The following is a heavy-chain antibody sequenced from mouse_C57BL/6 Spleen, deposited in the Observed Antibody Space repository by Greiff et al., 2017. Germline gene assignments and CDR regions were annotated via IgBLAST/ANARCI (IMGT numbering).Heavy chain of an antibody. D-gene: IGHD1-1*01. CDR1: GFSLSTFGMG. Sequence: QVQLKESGPGILQPSQTLSLTCSFSGFSLSTFGMGVGWIRQPSGKGLEWLAHIWWDDDKYYNPALKGRLTISKDTYQNQVFLKIANVDTADTATYYCARITTVVARYYYAMDYWGQGTSVTVSS. J-gene: IGHJ4*01. CDR3: ARITTVVARYYYAMDY. V-gene: IGHV8-8*01. CDR2: IWWDDDK.